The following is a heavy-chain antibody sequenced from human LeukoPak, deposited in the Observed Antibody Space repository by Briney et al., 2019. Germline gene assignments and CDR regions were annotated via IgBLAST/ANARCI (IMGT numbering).Heavy chain of an antibody. D-gene: IGHD6-19*01. J-gene: IGHJ4*02. V-gene: IGHV3-23*01. CDR1: GFTFSSYA. CDR3: ARDLSSVYSSGWFYFDY. CDR2: ISGSGGST. Sequence: PGGSLRLSCAASGFTFSSYAMSWVRQAPGKGLEWVSAISGSGGSTYYADSVKGRFTISRDNSKNTLYLQMNSLRAEDTAVYYCARDLSSVYSSGWFYFDYWGQGTLVTVSS.